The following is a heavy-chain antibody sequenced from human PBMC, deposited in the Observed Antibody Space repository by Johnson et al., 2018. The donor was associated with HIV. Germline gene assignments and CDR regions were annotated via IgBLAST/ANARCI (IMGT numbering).Heavy chain of an antibody. CDR2: ISYDGSDK. Sequence: QVQLVESGGGVVQAGRSLRLSCAASGFTFNSYATHWVRQAPGKGLEWVAVISYDGSDKYYADSVKGRFTISRDNSKKTLYMQMNSLRAEDTGVFYCAKGDLDCTDDFCYVDAFDIWGQGTMVTVSS. D-gene: IGHD3/OR15-3a*01. CDR1: GFTFNSYA. V-gene: IGHV3-30*04. J-gene: IGHJ3*02. CDR3: AKGDLDCTDDFCYVDAFDI.